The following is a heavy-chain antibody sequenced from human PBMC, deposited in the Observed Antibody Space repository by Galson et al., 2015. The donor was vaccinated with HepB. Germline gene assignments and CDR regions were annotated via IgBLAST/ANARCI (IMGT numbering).Heavy chain of an antibody. Sequence: SLRLSCAASGFTFSSYDMHWVRQAPGKGLEWVAVISYDGTEEYSADSVKGRLAISRDNSKSTLYLQMNSLRAEDTAVYYCAKGIAIRIGRGYTYGDALDIWGQGAMVTVSS. D-gene: IGHD5-18*01. J-gene: IGHJ3*02. CDR1: GFTFSSYD. CDR3: AKGIAIRIGRGYTYGDALDI. CDR2: ISYDGTEE. V-gene: IGHV3-30*18.